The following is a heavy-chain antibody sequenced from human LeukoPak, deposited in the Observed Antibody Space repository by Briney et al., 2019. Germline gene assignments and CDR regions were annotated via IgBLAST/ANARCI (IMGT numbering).Heavy chain of an antibody. V-gene: IGHV3-23*01. CDR3: AKDLSRIQLWPHIGY. Sequence: GGSLRLSCAASGFTFSSYAMSWVRQAPGKGLEWVSAISGSGGSTYYADSVKGRFTISRDNSKNTLYLQTNSLRAEDTAVYYCAKDLSRIQLWPHIGYWGQGTLVTVSS. CDR1: GFTFSSYA. D-gene: IGHD5-18*01. CDR2: ISGSGGST. J-gene: IGHJ4*02.